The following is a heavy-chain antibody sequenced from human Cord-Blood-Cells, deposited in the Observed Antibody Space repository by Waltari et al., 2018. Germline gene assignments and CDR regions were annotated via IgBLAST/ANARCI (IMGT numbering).Heavy chain of an antibody. CDR1: GYTFTSYD. Sequence: QVQLVQSGAEVKKPGASVKVSCKASGYTFTSYDINWVRQATGQGLEWMGWMNPNSGNTGYAQKVQGRVTMTRNTSQSTAYMELSSLRSEDTAVYYCARRSPGFSGSYPYYFDYWGQGTLVTVSS. J-gene: IGHJ4*02. CDR2: MNPNSGNT. V-gene: IGHV1-8*01. D-gene: IGHD1-26*01. CDR3: ARRSPGFSGSYPYYFDY.